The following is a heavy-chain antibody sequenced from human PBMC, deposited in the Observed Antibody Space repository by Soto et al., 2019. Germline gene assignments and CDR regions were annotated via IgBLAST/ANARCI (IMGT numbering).Heavy chain of an antibody. CDR3: AKVRQEYCSGGSCYPLYFDY. CDR2: ISWNSGSI. D-gene: IGHD2-15*01. Sequence: EVQLVESGGGLVQPGRSLRLSCAASGFTFDNYAMHWVRQAPGKGLERVSGISWNSGSIGYADSVKGRFTISRDNAKNSLYLQMNSLRAEDTALYYCAKVRQEYCSGGSCYPLYFDYWGQGTLVTVSS. J-gene: IGHJ4*02. V-gene: IGHV3-9*01. CDR1: GFTFDNYA.